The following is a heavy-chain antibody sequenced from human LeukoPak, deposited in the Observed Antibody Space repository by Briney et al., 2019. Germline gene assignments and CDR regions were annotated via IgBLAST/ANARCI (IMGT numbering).Heavy chain of an antibody. CDR1: GFTFSSYG. CDR3: AKLRYYDSSGTPPNRSDY. V-gene: IGHV3-30*18. J-gene: IGHJ4*02. CDR2: ISYDGSNK. D-gene: IGHD3-22*01. Sequence: GRSLRLSCAASGFTFSSYGMHWVRQAPGKGLEWVAVISYDGSNKYYADSVKGRFTISRDNSKNTLHLQMNSLRAEDTAVYYCAKLRYYDSSGTPPNRSDYWGQGTLVTVSS.